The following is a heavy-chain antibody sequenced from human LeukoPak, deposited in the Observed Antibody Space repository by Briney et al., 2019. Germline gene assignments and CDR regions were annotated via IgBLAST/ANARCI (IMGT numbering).Heavy chain of an antibody. CDR1: GFTFSSYA. J-gene: IGHJ4*02. CDR3: AKDQVWIVVGSFDY. Sequence: GGSLRLSCAASGFTFSSYAMSWVRQAPGKGLEWVSGISGSGGSTYYADSVKGRFTISRDNSKNTLYPQMTSLRAEDTAVYYCAKDQVWIVVGSFDYWGQGTLVTVSS. CDR2: ISGSGGST. D-gene: IGHD3-22*01. V-gene: IGHV3-23*01.